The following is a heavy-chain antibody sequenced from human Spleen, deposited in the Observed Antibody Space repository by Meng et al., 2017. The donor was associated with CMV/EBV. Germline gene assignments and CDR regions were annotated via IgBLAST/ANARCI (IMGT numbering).Heavy chain of an antibody. CDR3: AKISSSSGRYYYYGMDV. CDR2: ISGSGGST. V-gene: IGHV3-23*01. D-gene: IGHD6-6*01. J-gene: IGHJ6*02. Sequence: GESLKISCAASGFTFSDYYMNWVRQAPGKGLEWVSAISGSGGSTYYADSVKGRFTISRDNSKNTLYLQMNSLRAEDTAVYYCAKISSSSGRYYYYGMDVWGQGTTVTVSS. CDR1: GFTFSDYY.